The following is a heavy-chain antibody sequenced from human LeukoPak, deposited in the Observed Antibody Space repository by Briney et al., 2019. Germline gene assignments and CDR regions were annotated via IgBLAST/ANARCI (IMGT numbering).Heavy chain of an antibody. CDR1: GGSISSGSYY. Sequence: KPSQTLSLTCTVSGGSISSGSYYWSWIRQPAGKGLEWIGRIYTSGSTNYNPSLKSRVTISVDTSKNQFSLKLSSVTAADTAVYYCARVLGGGDDYWGQGTLVTVSS. J-gene: IGHJ4*02. CDR3: ARVLGGGDDY. CDR2: IYTSGST. D-gene: IGHD2-21*02. V-gene: IGHV4-61*02.